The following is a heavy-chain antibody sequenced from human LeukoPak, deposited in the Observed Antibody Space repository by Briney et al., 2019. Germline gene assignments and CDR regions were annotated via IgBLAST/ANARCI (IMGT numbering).Heavy chain of an antibody. D-gene: IGHD3-22*01. V-gene: IGHV3-23*01. CDR1: GFTFSSYA. J-gene: IGHJ4*02. CDR3: AEYYFYDSSGYPQYYFDY. Sequence: GGSLRLSCAASGFTFSSYAMSEVRQAPGKGLEWVSGISNSGGSTYYADSVKGRFTISRDNSKDTLYLQMNSLRAEDTAVYYCAEYYFYDSSGYPQYYFDYGGQGTLVTVSS. CDR2: ISNSGGST.